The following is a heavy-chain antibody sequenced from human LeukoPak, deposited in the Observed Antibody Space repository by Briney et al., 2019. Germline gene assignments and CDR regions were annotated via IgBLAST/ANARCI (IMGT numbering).Heavy chain of an antibody. Sequence: PSETLSLTCNVSGGSISSSNYCWGYIRQPPGKGLEWLGEISHSGSTNYSPSLKSRVTISVDTSKNQFSLKLSSVTAADTAVYYCARALHGGSYFLDYWGQGTLVTVSS. CDR3: ARALHGGSYFLDY. CDR2: ISHSGST. D-gene: IGHD1-26*01. V-gene: IGHV4-39*07. J-gene: IGHJ4*02. CDR1: GGSISSSNYC.